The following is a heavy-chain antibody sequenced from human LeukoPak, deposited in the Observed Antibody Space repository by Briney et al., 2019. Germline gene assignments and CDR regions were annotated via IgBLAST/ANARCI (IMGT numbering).Heavy chain of an antibody. CDR3: ARGRTSIAVAYFDY. V-gene: IGHV3-21*01. CDR1: GFTFSSYS. Sequence: PGGSLRLSCAAPGFTFSSYSMNWVRQAPGKGLEWVSSISSSSSYIYYADSVKGRFTISRDNAKNSLYLQMNSLRAEDTAVYYCARGRTSIAVAYFDYWGQGTLVTVSS. D-gene: IGHD6-19*01. CDR2: ISSSSSYI. J-gene: IGHJ4*02.